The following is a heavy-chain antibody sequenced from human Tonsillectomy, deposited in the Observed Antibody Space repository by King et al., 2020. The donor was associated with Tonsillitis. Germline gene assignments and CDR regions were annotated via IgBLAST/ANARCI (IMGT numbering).Heavy chain of an antibody. V-gene: IGHV4-61*02. CDR2: SSTSGST. D-gene: IGHD2-15*01. J-gene: IGHJ4*02. CDR3: ARSGDVVVAAPYYFDC. CDR1: GGSISSGIYY. Sequence: VQLQESGPGLVRPSQTLSLICTVSGGSISSGIYYWSWIRQPAGKGLEWIGRSSTSGSTNYNPSLKSRATISVDTSKNHFSLKVSSVTAADTAMYYCARSGDVVVAAPYYFDCWGQGTLVTVSS.